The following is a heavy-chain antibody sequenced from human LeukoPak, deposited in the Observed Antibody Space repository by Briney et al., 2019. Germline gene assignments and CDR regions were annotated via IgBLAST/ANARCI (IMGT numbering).Heavy chain of an antibody. CDR3: ARGGPTPGYSSSWYLVY. J-gene: IGHJ4*02. V-gene: IGHV3-21*01. CDR2: ISSSSSYI. D-gene: IGHD6-13*01. Sequence: GGSLRLSCAASGFTFSSYAMGWVRQAPGKGLEWVSSISSSSSYIYYADSVKGRFTISRDNAKNSLYLQMNSLRAEDTAVYYCARGGPTPGYSSSWYLVYWGQGTLVTVSS. CDR1: GFTFSSYA.